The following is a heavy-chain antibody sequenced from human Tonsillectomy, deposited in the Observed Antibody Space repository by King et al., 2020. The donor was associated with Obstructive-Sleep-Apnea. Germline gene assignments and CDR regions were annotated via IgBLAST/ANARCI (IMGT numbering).Heavy chain of an antibody. Sequence: VQLVESGGGLVQPGGSLRLSCTASGFTFSYYWMSWVRPAPGEGLGWGANRNEHGREKFDVDSLEGRLTLSSDNARNSLFLQLNSLRGDDTAVYYCARAGNVATVDYWGQGTLVTVSS. CDR2: RNEHGREK. V-gene: IGHV3-7*03. CDR3: ARAGNVATVDY. J-gene: IGHJ4*02. CDR1: GFTFSYYW. D-gene: IGHD5-12*01.